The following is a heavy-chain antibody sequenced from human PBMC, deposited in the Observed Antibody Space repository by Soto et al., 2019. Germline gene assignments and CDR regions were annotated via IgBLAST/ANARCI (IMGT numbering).Heavy chain of an antibody. J-gene: IGHJ2*01. CDR3: ATQDYGDNWYFDL. Sequence: SLRLSCAASGFTFSSYWMSWVRQAPGKGLEWVANIKQDGSEKYYVDSVKGRFTISRDNAKNSLYLQMNSLRADDTAVYYCATQDYGDNWYFDLWGRGTLVTVSS. CDR1: GFTFSSYW. CDR2: IKQDGSEK. V-gene: IGHV3-7*01. D-gene: IGHD4-17*01.